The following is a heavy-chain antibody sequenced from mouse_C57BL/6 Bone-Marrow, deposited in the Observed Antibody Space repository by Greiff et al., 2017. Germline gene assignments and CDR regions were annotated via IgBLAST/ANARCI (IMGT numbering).Heavy chain of an antibody. CDR1: GFTFSSSA. Sequence: EVKLMESGGGLVKPGGSLKLSCAASGFTFSSSAMSWVRQSPEKRLEWVATISDGGSYTYYPDNVKGRFTISRDNAKNNLYLQMSHLKSEDTAMYYCARGLRFAYWGQGTLVTVSA. CDR2: ISDGGSYT. CDR3: ARGLRFAY. J-gene: IGHJ3*01. V-gene: IGHV5-4*03.